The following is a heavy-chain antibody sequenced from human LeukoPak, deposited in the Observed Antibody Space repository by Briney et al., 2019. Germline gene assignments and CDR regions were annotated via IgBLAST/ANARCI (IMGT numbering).Heavy chain of an antibody. CDR1: GYTFTTYY. Sequence: ASVKVSCKASGYTFTTYYVHWVRQAPGQGLEWVGIINPSGGSRTYAQKCQGRVTMTRDTSTSTVYMELSSLRSEDTAVYYCAREGGYDILTGYQDYWGQGTLVTVSS. CDR3: AREGGYDILTGYQDY. D-gene: IGHD3-9*01. J-gene: IGHJ4*02. V-gene: IGHV1-46*01. CDR2: INPSGGSR.